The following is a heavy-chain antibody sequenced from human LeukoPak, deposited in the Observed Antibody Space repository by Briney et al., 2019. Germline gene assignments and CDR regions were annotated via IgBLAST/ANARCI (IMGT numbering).Heavy chain of an antibody. Sequence: ASVKVSCKASGGTFSSYAISWVRQAPGQGLEWMGRIIPILGIANYAQKFQGRVTMTTDTSTSTAYLELRSLRSDDTAIYYCARDYSHYCSSTSCSFYFDYWGQGTLVTVSS. CDR3: ARDYSHYCSSTSCSFYFDY. CDR2: IIPILGIA. D-gene: IGHD2-2*01. J-gene: IGHJ4*02. V-gene: IGHV1-69*04. CDR1: GGTFSSYA.